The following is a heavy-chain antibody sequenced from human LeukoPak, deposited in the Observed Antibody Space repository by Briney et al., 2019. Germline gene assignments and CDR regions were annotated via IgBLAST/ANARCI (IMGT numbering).Heavy chain of an antibody. CDR1: GGSFSGHY. Sequence: SETLSLTCGVSGGSFSGHYWTWLRQTPGRGLEWMGEINHGGVTNYNPSLKSRVSISIDTSTNEISLNMSSVTAADTGIYYCARGRNWQTFYHYYMDVWGKGATVTVS. D-gene: IGHD1-14*01. V-gene: IGHV4-34*01. J-gene: IGHJ6*03. CDR3: ARGRNWQTFYHYYMDV. CDR2: INHGGVT.